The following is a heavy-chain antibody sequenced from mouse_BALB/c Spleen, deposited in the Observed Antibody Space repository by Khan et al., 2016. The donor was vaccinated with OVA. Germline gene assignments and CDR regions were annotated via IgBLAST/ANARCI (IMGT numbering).Heavy chain of an antibody. J-gene: IGHJ2*01. CDR3: ARMARTIN. CDR2: FNSNGGST. CDR1: GFTFSSYG. Sequence: EVELVESGGGLVQPGGSLKLSCAASGFTFSSYGMSWVRQTQDKRLELVATFNSNGGSTYYPDSVKGRFTISRDNAKNTLYLQMSSLKSEDTAMYYCARMARTINWGQGTTLTVSS. V-gene: IGHV5-6-3*01.